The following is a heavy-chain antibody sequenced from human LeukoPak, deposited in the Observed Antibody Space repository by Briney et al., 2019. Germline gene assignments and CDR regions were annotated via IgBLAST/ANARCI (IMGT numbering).Heavy chain of an antibody. V-gene: IGHV3-48*01. D-gene: IGHD3-16*01. Sequence: QPGGSLRLSCAASGFTFSSYSMNWVRQAPGKGLEWVSYISSSSSTIYYADSVKGRFTISRDNAKNSLYLQMNSLRAEDTAVYYCARQAGRGFDYWGQGTLVTVSS. CDR3: ARQAGRGFDY. J-gene: IGHJ4*02. CDR1: GFTFSSYS. CDR2: ISSSSSTI.